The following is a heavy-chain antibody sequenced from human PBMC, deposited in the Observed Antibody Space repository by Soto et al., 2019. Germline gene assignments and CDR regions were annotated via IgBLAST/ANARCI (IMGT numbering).Heavy chain of an antibody. D-gene: IGHD2-15*01. CDR2: VYYSGGT. CDR1: GGSIDNSHSF. CDR3: VRVVEAATRHTDFDS. J-gene: IGHJ4*02. V-gene: IGHV4-39*01. Sequence: PSETLSLTCDVSGGSIDNSHSFWGWVRQPPGRGLESLGSVYYSGGTYYNPSLKSRVTVSVDTSKNQVSLRVRSVTVAETAMYYWVRVVEAATRHTDFDSWGQGIVVTVSS.